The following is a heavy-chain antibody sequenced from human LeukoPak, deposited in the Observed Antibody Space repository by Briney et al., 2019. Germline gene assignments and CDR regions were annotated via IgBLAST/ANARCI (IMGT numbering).Heavy chain of an antibody. V-gene: IGHV1-18*01. Sequence: ASVKVSCKASGYTFTSYGISWVRQAPGQGLEWMGWNSAYNGNTNYAQKLQGRVTMTTDTSTSTAYMELRSLRSDDTAVYYCARASSTSYYYYYYMDVWGKGTTVTVSS. CDR1: GYTFTSYG. J-gene: IGHJ6*03. CDR2: NSAYNGNT. D-gene: IGHD2-2*01. CDR3: ARASSTSYYYYYYMDV.